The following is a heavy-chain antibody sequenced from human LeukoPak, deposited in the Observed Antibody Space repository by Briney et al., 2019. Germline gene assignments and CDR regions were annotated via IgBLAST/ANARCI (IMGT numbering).Heavy chain of an antibody. CDR3: ARERSYYDMDV. CDR1: GGSISSGDYY. Sequence: SETLSLTCTVSGGSISSGDYYWSWIRQPPGKGLEWIGYIYYSGGTYYNPSLKSRVTISLGTSENQFSLKLSSVTAADTAVYYCARERSYYDMDVWGQGTTVTVPS. CDR2: IYYSGGT. V-gene: IGHV4-30-4*01. J-gene: IGHJ6*02.